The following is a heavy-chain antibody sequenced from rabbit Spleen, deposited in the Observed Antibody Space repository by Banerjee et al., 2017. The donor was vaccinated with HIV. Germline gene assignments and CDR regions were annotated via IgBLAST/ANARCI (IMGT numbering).Heavy chain of an antibody. D-gene: IGHD2-1*01. CDR3: ARATSGDMTRLDL. J-gene: IGHJ3*01. CDR1: GFSFSSGHD. CDR2: INIGNGAT. Sequence: QEQLEESGGDLVKPGASLTLTCTASGFSFSSGHDLCWVRQAPGKGLEWIGLINIGNGATFFASWARGRFTISKTSSTTVTLQMTSLTAADTATYFCARATSGDMTRLDLWGPGTLVTVS. V-gene: IGHV1S45*01.